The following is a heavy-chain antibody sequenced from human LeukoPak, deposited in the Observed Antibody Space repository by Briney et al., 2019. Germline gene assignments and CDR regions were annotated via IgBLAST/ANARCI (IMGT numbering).Heavy chain of an antibody. Sequence: EGSVKVSCKASGYTFTGYYMHWVRQAPGQGLEWMGWINPNSGGTNYAQKFQGRVTMTRDTSISTAYMELSRLRSDDTAVYYCARAGGGSYNDAFDIWGQGTMVTVSS. CDR2: INPNSGGT. J-gene: IGHJ3*02. V-gene: IGHV1-2*02. CDR3: ARAGGGSYNDAFDI. CDR1: GYTFTGYY. D-gene: IGHD1-26*01.